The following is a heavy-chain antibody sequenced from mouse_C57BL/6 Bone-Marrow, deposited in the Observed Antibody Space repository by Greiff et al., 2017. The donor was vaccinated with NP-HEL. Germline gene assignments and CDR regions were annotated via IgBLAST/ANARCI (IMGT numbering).Heavy chain of an antibody. CDR2: IHPNSGST. CDR3: ARSGYYYGSRRALMDY. CDR1: GYTFTSYW. V-gene: IGHV1-64*01. J-gene: IGHJ4*01. D-gene: IGHD1-1*01. Sequence: VQLQQPGAELVKPGASVKLSCKASGYTFTSYWMHWVKQRPGQGLEWIGMIHPNSGSTNYNEKFKSKATLTVDKSSSTAYMQLSSLTSEDSAVYYCARSGYYYGSRRALMDYWGQGTSVTVSS.